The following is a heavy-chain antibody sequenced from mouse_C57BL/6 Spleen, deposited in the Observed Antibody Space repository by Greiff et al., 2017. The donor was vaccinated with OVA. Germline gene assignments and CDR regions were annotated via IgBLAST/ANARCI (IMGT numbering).Heavy chain of an antibody. CDR1: GYSITSGYD. CDR3: ARSNPYYAMDY. D-gene: IGHD2-5*01. J-gene: IGHJ4*01. Sequence: DVMLVESGPGMVKPSQSLSLTCTVTGYSITSGYDWHWIRHFPGNKLEWMGYISYSGSTNYNPSLKSRISITHDTSKNHFFLKLNSVTTEDTATYYCARSNPYYAMDYWGQGTSVTVSS. V-gene: IGHV3-1*01. CDR2: ISYSGST.